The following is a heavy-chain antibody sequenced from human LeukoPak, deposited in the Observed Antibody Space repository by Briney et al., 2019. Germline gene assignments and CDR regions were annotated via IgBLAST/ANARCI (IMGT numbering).Heavy chain of an antibody. Sequence: SGGSLRLSCAASGFTFSSYAMSWVRQAPGKGLEWVSAISGSGGSTYYADSVKGRFTISRDNSKNTLYLQMNSLRAEDTAVYYCAKGRGATRFLEWSTTYYFDYWGQGTLVTVSS. CDR1: GFTFSSYA. J-gene: IGHJ4*02. D-gene: IGHD3-3*01. V-gene: IGHV3-23*01. CDR3: AKGRGATRFLEWSTTYYFDY. CDR2: ISGSGGST.